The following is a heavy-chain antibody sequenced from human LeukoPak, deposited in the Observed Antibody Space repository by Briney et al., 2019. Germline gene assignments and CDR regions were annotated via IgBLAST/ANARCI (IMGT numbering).Heavy chain of an antibody. J-gene: IGHJ4*02. Sequence: SETLSLTCTVSGGSISSSSYYWGWIRQPPGKGLEWIGSIYYSGSTYYNPSLKSRVTISVDTSKNQFSLKLSSVTAADTAVYYCASYSSSSCWGQGTLVTVSS. V-gene: IGHV4-39*07. CDR2: IYYSGST. D-gene: IGHD6-6*01. CDR3: ASYSSSSC. CDR1: GGSISSSSYY.